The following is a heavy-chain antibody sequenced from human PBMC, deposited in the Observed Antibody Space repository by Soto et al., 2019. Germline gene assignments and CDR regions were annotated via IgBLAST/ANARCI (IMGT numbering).Heavy chain of an antibody. CDR3: AKLRMVRGVIITPPKY. CDR1: GFTFSSYA. CDR2: ISGSGGST. Sequence: GGSLRLSCAASGFTFSSYAMSWVRQAPGKGLEWVSAISGSGGSTYYADSVKGRFTISRDNSKNTLYLQMNSLRAEDTAVYYCAKLRMVRGVIITPPKYWGQGTLVTVCS. J-gene: IGHJ4*02. D-gene: IGHD3-10*01. V-gene: IGHV3-23*01.